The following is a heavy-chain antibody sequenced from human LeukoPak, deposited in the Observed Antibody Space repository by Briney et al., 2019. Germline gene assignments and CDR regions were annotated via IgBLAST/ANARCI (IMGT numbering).Heavy chain of an antibody. Sequence: GGSLRLSCAASESTFSSHAMSWVRQAPGKGLEWVSAISAGGGSIYYADSVKGRFTISRDDYKSTLYLLMNSLRAEDTAVYYCARDEDDYAGAEFFLHWGQGTLVTVSS. CDR3: ARDEDDYAGAEFFLH. D-gene: IGHD5-12*01. J-gene: IGHJ1*01. CDR1: ESTFSSHA. CDR2: ISAGGGSI. V-gene: IGHV3-23*01.